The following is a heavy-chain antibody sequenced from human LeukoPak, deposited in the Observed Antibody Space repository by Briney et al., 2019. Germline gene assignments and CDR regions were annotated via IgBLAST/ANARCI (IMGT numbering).Heavy chain of an antibody. CDR2: INTNTGSP. D-gene: IGHD3-3*01. J-gene: IGHJ6*02. CDR1: GYTFTSYA. Sequence: ASVKVSCKASGYTFTSYAMNWVRQAPGQGLEWMGWINTNTGSPTYAQGFTGRFVFSLDTSVSTAYLQISSLKAEDTAVYYCARDRVGGSHYYYYGMDVWGQGTTVTVSS. CDR3: ARDRVGGSHYYYYGMDV. V-gene: IGHV7-4-1*02.